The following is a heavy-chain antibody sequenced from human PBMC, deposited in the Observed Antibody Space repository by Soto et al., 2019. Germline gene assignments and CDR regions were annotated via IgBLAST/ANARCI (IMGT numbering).Heavy chain of an antibody. J-gene: IGHJ3*01. Sequence: LVESGGVLVQCGGSVRLSCAASGFTFVYHGMHWLRQVRGKGLLWVSHIQNDASLTTYADSVKGRFIISRDNAKNTLYLQMNGLRVEDTAVYFCVRGQRGGFDLWGQGTMVTVSS. D-gene: IGHD2-15*01. CDR1: GFTFVYHG. V-gene: IGHV3-74*01. CDR2: IQNDASLT. CDR3: VRGQRGGFDL.